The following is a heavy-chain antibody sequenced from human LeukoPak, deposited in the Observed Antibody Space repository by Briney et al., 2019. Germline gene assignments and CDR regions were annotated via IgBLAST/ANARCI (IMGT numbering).Heavy chain of an antibody. D-gene: IGHD3-22*01. J-gene: IGHJ4*02. CDR1: GFTFSSYG. Sequence: PGGSLRLSCAASGFTFSSYGMSWVRQAPGKGLEWVSAISGSGGSTYYADSVKGRFTISRDNSKNTLYLQMNSLRAEDTAVYYCARAVHSYYYDSSGYYPFDYWGQGTLVTVSS. CDR3: ARAVHSYYYDSSGYYPFDY. CDR2: ISGSGGST. V-gene: IGHV3-23*01.